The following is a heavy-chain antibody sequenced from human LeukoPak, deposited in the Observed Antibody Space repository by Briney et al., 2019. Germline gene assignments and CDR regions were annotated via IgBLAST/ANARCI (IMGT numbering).Heavy chain of an antibody. CDR2: IYSGGST. V-gene: IGHV3-53*01. J-gene: IGHJ4*02. Sequence: PGGSLRLSCAASGFTFSNYAMNWVRQAPGKGLEWVSVIYSGGSTYYADSVKGRFTISRDNSKNTLYLQMNSLRAEDTAVYYCARGRSGSYYDYWGQGTLVTVSS. CDR3: ARGRSGSYYDY. D-gene: IGHD3-10*01. CDR1: GFTFSNYA.